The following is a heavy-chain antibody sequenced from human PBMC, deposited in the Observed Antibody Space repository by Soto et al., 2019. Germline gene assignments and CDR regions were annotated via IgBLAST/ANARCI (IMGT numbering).Heavy chain of an antibody. J-gene: IGHJ4*02. CDR1: GFSFSPYG. Sequence: QVHLVESGGGVVQPGRSLRLSCAASGFSFSPYGMHWVRQAPGKGLEWVAFISNDGSNKYYADSVTGRFTISRDNSENTLYLQMTSLRAEDTAVYYCAKGFRNNWAFGYCGQGTLVTVSS. D-gene: IGHD1-1*01. CDR2: ISNDGSNK. CDR3: AKGFRNNWAFGY. V-gene: IGHV3-30*18.